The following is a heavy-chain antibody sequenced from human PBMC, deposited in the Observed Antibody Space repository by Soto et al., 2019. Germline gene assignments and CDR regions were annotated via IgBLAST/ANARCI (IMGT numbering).Heavy chain of an antibody. Sequence: PGGSLRRSWGASGCTFSSYAMHWVRQAPGKGLEWVAVISYDGSNKYYADSVKGRFTISRDNSKNTLYLQMNSLRAEDTAVYYCARDSAAAGPFDYWGQGTLVTVSS. CDR1: GCTFSSYA. CDR3: ARDSAAAGPFDY. CDR2: ISYDGSNK. J-gene: IGHJ4*02. V-gene: IGHV3-30-3*01. D-gene: IGHD6-13*01.